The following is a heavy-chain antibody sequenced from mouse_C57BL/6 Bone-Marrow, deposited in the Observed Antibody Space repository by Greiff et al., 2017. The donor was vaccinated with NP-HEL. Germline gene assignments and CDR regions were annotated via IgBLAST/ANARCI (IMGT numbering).Heavy chain of an antibody. D-gene: IGHD1-1*01. CDR2: ISYDGSN. Sequence: EVQLQESGPGLVKPSQSLSLTCSVTGYSITSGYYWNWIRQFPGNKLEWMGYISYDGSNNYNPSLKNRISITRDTSKNQFFLKLNSVTTEDTATYYCAREHYGSSFFAYWGQGTLGTVSA. V-gene: IGHV3-6*01. CDR1: GYSITSGYY. CDR3: AREHYGSSFFAY. J-gene: IGHJ3*01.